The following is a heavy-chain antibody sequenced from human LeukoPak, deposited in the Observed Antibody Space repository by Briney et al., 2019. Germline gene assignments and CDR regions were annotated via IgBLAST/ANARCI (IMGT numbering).Heavy chain of an antibody. V-gene: IGHV1-18*01. CDR1: GYTFTSYG. CDR3: ATNWGSGG. Sequence: GASVRVSCKASGYTFTSYGISWVRQAPGQGLEWMGWISAYNGNTNYAQKFQGRVTITRDTSISTAYMELSRLRSDDTAVYYCATNWGSGGWGQGTLVTVSS. D-gene: IGHD7-27*01. CDR2: ISAYNGNT. J-gene: IGHJ4*02.